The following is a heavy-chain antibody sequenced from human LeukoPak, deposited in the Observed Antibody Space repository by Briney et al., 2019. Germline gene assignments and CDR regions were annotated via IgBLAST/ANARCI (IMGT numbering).Heavy chain of an antibody. J-gene: IGHJ3*02. V-gene: IGHV1-2*02. CDR1: GYTFIDYY. D-gene: IGHD5-24*01. CDR2: INPNSGGT. Sequence: ASVKVPCKASGYTFIDYYMHWVRQAPGQGLEWMGWINPNSGGTNYAQKFQGRVTMTRDTSISTAYMELSRLRSDDTAVYYCARDLAFGEMVTNRGAFDIWGQGTMITVSS. CDR3: ARDLAFGEMVTNRGAFDI.